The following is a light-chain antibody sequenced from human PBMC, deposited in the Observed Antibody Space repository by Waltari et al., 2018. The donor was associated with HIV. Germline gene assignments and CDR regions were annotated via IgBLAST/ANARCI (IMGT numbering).Light chain of an antibody. J-gene: IGKJ1*01. Sequence: EFVLTQSPATLFLSPGERATLSCRASQSVSVYLAWYQQKPGQAPRLLIYDTSKRATGSPARFSGSGSGTDFTLTISSLEPEDFAVYYCQQRSKWTFGQGTRVELK. CDR2: DTS. CDR1: QSVSVY. V-gene: IGKV3-11*01. CDR3: QQRSKWT.